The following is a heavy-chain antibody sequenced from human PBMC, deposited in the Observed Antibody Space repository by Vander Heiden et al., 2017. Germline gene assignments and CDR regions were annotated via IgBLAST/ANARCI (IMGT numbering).Heavy chain of an antibody. J-gene: IGHJ4*02. Sequence: EVQLVESGGGLVKPGGSLIVSCATPGFTFGDAYISWARQTPGKGLEWVVRIKSKADGGTTDYAAPVKGRFTISRDDSRDTVFLQMNILKIEDTGIYYCSTRVVKNGLSDHWGQGTLVTVSS. V-gene: IGHV3-15*01. CDR2: IKSKADGGTT. CDR1: GFTFGDAY. D-gene: IGHD2-2*01. CDR3: STRVVKNGLSDH.